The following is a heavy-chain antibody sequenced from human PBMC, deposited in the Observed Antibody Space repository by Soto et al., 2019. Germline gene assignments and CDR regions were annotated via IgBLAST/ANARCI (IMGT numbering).Heavy chain of an antibody. V-gene: IGHV3-33*01. CDR1: GFTFSSYG. CDR2: IWYDGSNK. CDR3: ARDAGYYYDSSGYYLGAKGFDY. J-gene: IGHJ4*02. D-gene: IGHD3-22*01. Sequence: PGGSLRLSCAASGFTFSSYGMHWVRQAPGKGLEWVAVIWYDGSNKYYADSVKGRFTISRDNSKNTLYLQMNSLRAEDTAVYYCARDAGYYYDSSGYYLGAKGFDYWGQGTLVTVSS.